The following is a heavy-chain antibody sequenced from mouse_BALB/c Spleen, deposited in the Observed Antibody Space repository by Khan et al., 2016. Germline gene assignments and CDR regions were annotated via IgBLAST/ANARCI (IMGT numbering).Heavy chain of an antibody. CDR2: IAPGSGDT. D-gene: IGHD2-10*02. Sequence: DLVKPGASVKLSCKASDYTFTSYWINWIKQRPGQGLEWIGRIAPGSGDTYYNEMFKGNATLTVDTSSSTAYIQLSSLSSEDSAVYFCARKAYGSHWYFDVWGAGTTVTVSS. J-gene: IGHJ1*01. CDR1: DYTFTSYW. CDR3: ARKAYGSHWYFDV. V-gene: IGHV1S41*01.